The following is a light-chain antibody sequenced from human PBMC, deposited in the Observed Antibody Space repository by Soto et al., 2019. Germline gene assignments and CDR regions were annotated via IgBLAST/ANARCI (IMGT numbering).Light chain of an antibody. CDR1: QSISDW. J-gene: IGKJ1*01. Sequence: DIQMTQSPSTLSAYVLYRVTITFRASQSISDWLVWYKQKPGKAPKLLIYDASTLESGVPSRFSGSGSGREFTLTISRLQPDDFATYYCKQYKSYWTFGQGTKVDIK. V-gene: IGKV1-5*01. CDR3: KQYKSYWT. CDR2: DAS.